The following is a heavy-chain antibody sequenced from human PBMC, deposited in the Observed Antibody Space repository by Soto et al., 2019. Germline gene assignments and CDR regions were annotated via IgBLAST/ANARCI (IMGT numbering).Heavy chain of an antibody. V-gene: IGHV3-15*01. CDR1: GFIFCSAW. Sequence: EVQVVESGGDLVKPGGSLRLSCATSGFIFCSAWMSWVRQAPGKGLEWVGRIKSKSDGGTRDYAAPVNGRFNISRDDSKNMVYLQMNSLTAEDTAVYYCVEGWNDFWGQGTLVTVSS. CDR3: VEGWNDF. J-gene: IGHJ4*02. D-gene: IGHD1-1*01. CDR2: IKSKSDGGTR.